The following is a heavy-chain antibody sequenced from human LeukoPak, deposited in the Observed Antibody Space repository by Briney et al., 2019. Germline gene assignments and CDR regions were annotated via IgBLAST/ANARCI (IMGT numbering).Heavy chain of an antibody. CDR2: IYYSGST. Sequence: SETLSLTCTVSGGSISSSSYYWGWIRQSPGKGLEWIGSIYYSGSTYYNPSLKSRVTISVDTSKNQFSLKLSSVTAADSAVYYCARESYYDYVWGSYRYTVFDYWGQGTLVTVSS. CDR1: GGSISSSSYY. D-gene: IGHD3-16*02. J-gene: IGHJ4*02. V-gene: IGHV4-39*02. CDR3: ARESYYDYVWGSYRYTVFDY.